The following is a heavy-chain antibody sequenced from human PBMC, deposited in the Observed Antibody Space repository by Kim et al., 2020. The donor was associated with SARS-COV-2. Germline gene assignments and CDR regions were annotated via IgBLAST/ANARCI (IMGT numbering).Heavy chain of an antibody. J-gene: IGHJ4*02. D-gene: IGHD2-2*01. CDR3: ARGQPRDY. CDR2: GNS. V-gene: IGHV4-34*09. Sequence: GNSNYSPSLRSRVSISLKTSANQFSLGLTSVTAADTAVYYCARGQPRDYWGQGILVTVSS.